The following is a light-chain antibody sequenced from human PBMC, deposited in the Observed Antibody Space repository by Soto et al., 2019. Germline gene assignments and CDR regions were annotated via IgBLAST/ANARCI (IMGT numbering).Light chain of an antibody. V-gene: IGKV1-5*01. CDR1: QSISCW. Sequence: DIQMTQSPSTLSASVGDRVTITCRASQSISCWLAWYQQKPGKAPKLLIYDASSLESGVPSRFSGSGSGTEFTLTISSLQPDDFATYYCQQYNSYSPLFTFGPGTKVDIK. J-gene: IGKJ3*01. CDR2: DAS. CDR3: QQYNSYSPLFT.